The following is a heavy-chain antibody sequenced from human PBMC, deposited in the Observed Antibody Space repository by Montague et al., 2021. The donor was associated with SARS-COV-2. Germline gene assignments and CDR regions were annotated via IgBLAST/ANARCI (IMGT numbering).Heavy chain of an antibody. J-gene: IGHJ6*02. Sequence: SETLSLTCTVSGGAISDGNYYWSWVRQPAGKGLEWIGYIFRSGATNYNPPLKSRVIISLDTSKSQFSLRLSSVTAADTAIYYCARTSRGSRYFYGVDVWGQGTTVTVSS. CDR1: GGAISDGNYY. CDR3: ARTSRGSRYFYGVDV. V-gene: IGHV4-61*10. CDR2: IFRSGAT. D-gene: IGHD3-10*01.